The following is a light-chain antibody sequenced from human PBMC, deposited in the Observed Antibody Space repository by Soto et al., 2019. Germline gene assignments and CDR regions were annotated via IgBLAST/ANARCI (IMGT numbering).Light chain of an antibody. CDR3: GTWDSSLIAL. CDR2: ENS. CDR1: SSNIGSND. Sequence: QSALTQPPSVSAAPGQKVTISCSGNSSNIGSNDVSWYQQLPGKAPKLLIYENSQRPSGIPDRFSGSKSGTSATLGITGLQTGDEADYYCGTWDSSLIALFGTGIKVTVL. V-gene: IGLV1-51*02. J-gene: IGLJ1*01.